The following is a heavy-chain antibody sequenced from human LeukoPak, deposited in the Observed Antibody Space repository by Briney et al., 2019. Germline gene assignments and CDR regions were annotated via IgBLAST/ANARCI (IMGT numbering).Heavy chain of an antibody. D-gene: IGHD3-22*01. CDR3: AWQGTYDSSGDDAFDI. Sequence: SETLSLTCTVSGGSISSGSYHWSWIRQPAGKGLEWIGRIYTSGSTNYNPSLKSRVTISVNTSKNQFSLKLSSVTAADTAVYYRAWQGTYDSSGDDAFDIWGQGTMVTVSS. V-gene: IGHV4-61*02. J-gene: IGHJ3*02. CDR1: GGSISSGSYH. CDR2: IYTSGST.